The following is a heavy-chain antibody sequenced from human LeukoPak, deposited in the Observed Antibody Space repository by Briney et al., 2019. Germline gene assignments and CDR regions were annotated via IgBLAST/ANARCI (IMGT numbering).Heavy chain of an antibody. Sequence: SETLCLTCTVSGGSISSSSYYWGWIRQPPGKGLEWIGSIYYSGSTYYNPSLKSRVTISVDTSKNQFSLKLSSVTAADTAVYYCARLSFSSGRNFDYWGQGTLVTVSS. D-gene: IGHD6-19*01. CDR3: ARLSFSSGRNFDY. CDR2: IYYSGST. CDR1: GGSISSSSYY. V-gene: IGHV4-39*01. J-gene: IGHJ4*02.